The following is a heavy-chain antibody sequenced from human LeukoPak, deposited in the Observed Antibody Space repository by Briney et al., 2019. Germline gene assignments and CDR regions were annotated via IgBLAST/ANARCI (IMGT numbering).Heavy chain of an antibody. CDR2: ISWNSGSI. CDR3: AKDSSYYYGSGTYFDY. J-gene: IGHJ4*02. CDR1: GFTFDDYA. D-gene: IGHD3-10*01. V-gene: IGHV3-9*01. Sequence: PGRSLRLSCAASGFTFDDYAMHWVRQAPGKGLEWVSGISWNSGSIGYADSVKGRFTISRDNAKNSLYLQMNSLRAEDTALYYCAKDSSYYYGSGTYFDYWGQGTLVTVSS.